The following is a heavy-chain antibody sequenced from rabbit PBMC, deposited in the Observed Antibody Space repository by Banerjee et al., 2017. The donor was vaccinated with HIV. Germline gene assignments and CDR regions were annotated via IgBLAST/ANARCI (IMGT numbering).Heavy chain of an antibody. CDR3: ARDLAGVIGWNFSL. Sequence: QQHLEESGGGLVQPEGSLTLTCKASGFDLSSYYYMCWVRQAPGKGLEVVACIITSSGSTWYASWVNGRFTISKSTSLNTVDLKMTSLTAADTATYFCARDLAGVIGWNFSLWGQGTLVTVS. V-gene: IGHV1S43*01. D-gene: IGHD4-1*01. J-gene: IGHJ4*01. CDR1: GFDLSSYYY. CDR2: IITSSGST.